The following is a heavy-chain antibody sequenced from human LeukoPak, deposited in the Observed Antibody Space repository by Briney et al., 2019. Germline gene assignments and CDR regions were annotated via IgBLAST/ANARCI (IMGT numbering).Heavy chain of an antibody. J-gene: IGHJ4*02. CDR3: ARGCSSTSCDFDY. V-gene: IGHV4-34*01. CDR1: GGSFSGYY. CDR2: INHSGST. Sequence: SETLSLTCAVYGGSFSGYYWSWIRQLPGKGLEWIGEINHSGSTNYNPSLKSRVTISVDTSKNQFSLKLSSVTAADTAVYYCARGCSSTSCDFDYWGQGTPVTVSS. D-gene: IGHD2-2*01.